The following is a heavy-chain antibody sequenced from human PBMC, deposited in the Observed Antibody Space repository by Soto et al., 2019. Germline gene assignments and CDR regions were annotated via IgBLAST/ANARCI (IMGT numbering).Heavy chain of an antibody. CDR1: GFSLSTRGVG. CDR3: ARSLWFGELL. V-gene: IGHV2-5*02. D-gene: IGHD3-10*01. J-gene: IGHJ4*02. CDR2: IYWDDDR. Sequence: QITLKESGPTLVKPAQTLTLTCSFSGFSLSTRGVGVGWIRQPPGKALEWLALIYWDDDRRYSPSLKSRLTITKDTSKNQVVLTMTNMDPVDTATYYCARSLWFGELLWGQGTLVTVSS.